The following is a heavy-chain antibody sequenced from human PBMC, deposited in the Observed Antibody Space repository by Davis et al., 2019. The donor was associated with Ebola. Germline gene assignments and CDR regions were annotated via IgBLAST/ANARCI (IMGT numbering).Heavy chain of an antibody. CDR2: IYYSGST. CDR1: GGSISSYY. CDR3: ARGGDCGVDNWFDP. D-gene: IGHD3-3*01. J-gene: IGHJ5*02. V-gene: IGHV4-59*01. Sequence: MPSETLSLTCTVSGGSISSYYWSWIRQPPGKGLEWIGYIYYSGSTNYNPSLKSRVTISVDTSKNQFSLKLSSVTAADTAVYYCARGGDCGVDNWFDPWGQGTLVTVSS.